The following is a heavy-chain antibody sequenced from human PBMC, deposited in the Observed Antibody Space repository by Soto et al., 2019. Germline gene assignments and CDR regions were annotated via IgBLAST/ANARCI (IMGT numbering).Heavy chain of an antibody. D-gene: IGHD1-1*01. CDR3: TTTGTIDY. V-gene: IGHV3-15*01. Sequence: NPGGSLRLSCAASGFTFSNAWMTWVRQAPGKGLEWVGRIKSKADGGTTYYAAPVNGRFTISRDDSKNVVCLQMNSLKTEDTAVYYCTTTGTIDYWGQGTLVTVSS. CDR1: GFTFSNAW. CDR2: IKSKADGGTT. J-gene: IGHJ4*02.